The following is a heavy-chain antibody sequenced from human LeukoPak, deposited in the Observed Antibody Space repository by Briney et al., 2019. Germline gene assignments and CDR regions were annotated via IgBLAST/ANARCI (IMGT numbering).Heavy chain of an antibody. J-gene: IGHJ4*02. D-gene: IGHD3-10*01. CDR1: GGSISSSSYY. Sequence: MPSETLSLTCTVSGGSISSSSYYWGWIRQPPGKGLEWIGTSYYSGSTYYSPSLESRVTISVDTSKNQFSLKLGSVTAADTAVYYCVGQTYASGSYYNLDCWGQGTLVTVSS. CDR2: SYYSGST. CDR3: VGQTYASGSYYNLDC. V-gene: IGHV4-39*01.